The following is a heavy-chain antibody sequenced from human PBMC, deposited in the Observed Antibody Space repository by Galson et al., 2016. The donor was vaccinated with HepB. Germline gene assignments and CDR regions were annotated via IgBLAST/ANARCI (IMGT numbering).Heavy chain of an antibody. CDR3: ASLEYNSSSGYYYYYGINV. D-gene: IGHD6-6*01. CDR1: GYSFTSYD. CDR2: MNPYSGNT. J-gene: IGHJ6*02. V-gene: IGHV1-8*01. Sequence: SVKVSCKVSGYSFTSYDINWVRQATGQGLEWMGWMNPYSGNTGFAQRFQGRVTMTWNTSINTGHMELSSLRSEDTAVYYCASLEYNSSSGYYYYYGINVWGQGTTVTISS.